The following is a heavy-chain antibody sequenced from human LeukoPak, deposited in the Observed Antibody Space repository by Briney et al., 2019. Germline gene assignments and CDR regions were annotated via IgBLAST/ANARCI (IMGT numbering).Heavy chain of an antibody. CDR1: GGSFSGYY. D-gene: IGHD4-17*01. J-gene: IGHJ6*02. Sequence: PSETLSLTSAVYGGSFSGYYWSWIRQPPGKGLEWIGEINHSGSTNYNPSLKSRVTISVDTSKNQFSLKLSSVTAADTAVYYCAVRWDRTTVTPSYYYGMDVWGQGTTVTVSS. CDR3: AVRWDRTTVTPSYYYGMDV. CDR2: INHSGST. V-gene: IGHV4-34*01.